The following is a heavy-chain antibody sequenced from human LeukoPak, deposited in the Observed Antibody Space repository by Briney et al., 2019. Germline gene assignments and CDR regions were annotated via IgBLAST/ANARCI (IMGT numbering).Heavy chain of an antibody. CDR2: ISGSDVST. Sequence: GVSLRLLCAASGFPFSRYAVNGVRHAPGKGLEWVSAISGSDVSTYYTDSVKGRFTISRDNSKNTLYLQMSSQRAEDTAVYYCAKSGRTGITAADLDYWGQGTLVTVSS. CDR3: AKSGRTGITAADLDY. J-gene: IGHJ4*02. D-gene: IGHD6-13*01. V-gene: IGHV3-23*01. CDR1: GFPFSRYA.